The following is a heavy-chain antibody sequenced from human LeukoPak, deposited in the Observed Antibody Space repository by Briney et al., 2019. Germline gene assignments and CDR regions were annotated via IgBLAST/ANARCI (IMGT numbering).Heavy chain of an antibody. J-gene: IGHJ4*02. CDR1: GYTFTSYG. V-gene: IGHV1-18*01. D-gene: IGHD6-13*01. CDR3: ARGSSWFGTIDY. CDR2: ISAYNGNT. Sequence: ASVKVSCEASGYTFTSYGINWVRQAPGQGLEWMGWISAYNGNTNSAQKVQGRVTMTTDTSTSTAYMELRSLRSDDTAVYYCARGSSWFGTIDYWGQGTLVTVSS.